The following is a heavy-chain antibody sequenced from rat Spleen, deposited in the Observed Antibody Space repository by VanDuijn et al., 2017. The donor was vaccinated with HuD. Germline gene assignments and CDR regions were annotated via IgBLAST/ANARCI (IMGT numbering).Heavy chain of an antibody. V-gene: IGHV5-25*01. D-gene: IGHD1-11*01. CDR2: ISPSGGST. CDR3: ARRHYGYTDYFDY. CDR1: GFTFSDYY. Sequence: EVQLVESDGDLVQPGRSLKLSCAASGFTFSDYYMAWVRQAPTKGLEWVASISPSGGSTYYRDSVKGRFTISRDNTKSTLSLQMDSLRSEDTVTYYCARRHYGYTDYFDYWGQGVMVPVSS. J-gene: IGHJ2*01.